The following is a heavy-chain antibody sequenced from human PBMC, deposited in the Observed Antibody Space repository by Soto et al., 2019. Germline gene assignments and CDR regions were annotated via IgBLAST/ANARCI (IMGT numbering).Heavy chain of an antibody. V-gene: IGHV1-69*01. Sequence: QVQLVQSGAEVKKPGSSVKVSCKASGGTFSTYTITWVRQAPGQGLEWMGGIIPIFGTANYPQKFQGRITITADESTSTAYMELSSLRSEDTAVYYCARSQDSSGYWNNYFDPWGQVTLVTVSA. J-gene: IGHJ5*02. CDR3: ARSQDSSGYWNNYFDP. CDR2: IIPIFGTA. CDR1: GGTFSTYT. D-gene: IGHD3-22*01.